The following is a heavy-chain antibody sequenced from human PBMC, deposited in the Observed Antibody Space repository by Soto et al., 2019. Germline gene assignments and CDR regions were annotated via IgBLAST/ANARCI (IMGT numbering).Heavy chain of an antibody. CDR3: ARARGSYYYDSSGYYPSPDAFDI. Sequence: SVKVSCKASGGTFSSYAISWVRQAPGQGLEWMGGIIPIFGTANYAQKFQGRVTITADESTSTAYKELSSLRSEDTAVYYCARARGSYYYDSSGYYPSPDAFDIWGQGTMVTVSS. CDR1: GGTFSSYA. CDR2: IIPIFGTA. J-gene: IGHJ3*02. V-gene: IGHV1-69*13. D-gene: IGHD3-22*01.